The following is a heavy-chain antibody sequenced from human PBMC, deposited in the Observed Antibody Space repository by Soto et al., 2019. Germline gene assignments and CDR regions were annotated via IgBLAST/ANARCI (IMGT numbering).Heavy chain of an antibody. V-gene: IGHV1-3*01. CDR1: GYTFTNYA. CDR2: INAGNGNT. D-gene: IGHD5-12*01. Sequence: QVQLVQSGAEGKKPGASVKGSCKASGYTFTNYATHWVRQAPGQRLEWMGWINAGNGNTKYSQKFQGRVTITRDTSASTAYMELSSLRSEDTAVYYCARVSGYYLPDYWGQGTLVTVSS. J-gene: IGHJ4*02. CDR3: ARVSGYYLPDY.